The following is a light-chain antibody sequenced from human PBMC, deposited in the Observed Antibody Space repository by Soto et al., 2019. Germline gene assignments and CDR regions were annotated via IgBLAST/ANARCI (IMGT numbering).Light chain of an antibody. Sequence: EVVLTQSAATLSLSPGESATLSCRASQSVRSYLAWYQQKPGQAPRLLIYGASNRATGIPARFSGSGSGTDFTLTISSLEPEDFAVYYCQQRRNWLLSFGGGTKADIK. CDR2: GAS. CDR1: QSVRSY. J-gene: IGKJ4*01. CDR3: QQRRNWLLS. V-gene: IGKV3-11*01.